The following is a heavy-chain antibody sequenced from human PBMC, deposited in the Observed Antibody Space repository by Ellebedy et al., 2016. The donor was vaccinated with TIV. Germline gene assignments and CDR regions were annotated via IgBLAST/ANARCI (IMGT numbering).Heavy chain of an antibody. Sequence: SVKVSCXASGGTFSSYAISWVRQAPGQGLEWMGGIIPIFGTANYAQKFQGRVTITADESTSTAYMELSSLRSEDTAVYYCARDLYGDYRIQHWGQGTLVTVSS. CDR3: ARDLYGDYRIQH. V-gene: IGHV1-69*13. CDR1: GGTFSSYA. CDR2: IIPIFGTA. J-gene: IGHJ1*01. D-gene: IGHD4-17*01.